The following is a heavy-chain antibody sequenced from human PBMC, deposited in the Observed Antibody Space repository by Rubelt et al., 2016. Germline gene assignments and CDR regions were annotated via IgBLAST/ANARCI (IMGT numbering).Heavy chain of an antibody. J-gene: IGHJ4*02. CDR3: ARAFMVVSAIDY. V-gene: IGHV4-39*07. Sequence: QLQLQESGPGLVKPSETLSLTCTVSVGSISSNSYYWGWIRQPPGKGLEWIGSFSYSGRTYYNPSLKSRVTISEDTSKNQFSLILRCVTAADTAVYYCARAFMVVSAIDYWGQGTLVTVSS. CDR1: VGSISSNSYY. CDR2: FSYSGRT. D-gene: IGHD2-15*01.